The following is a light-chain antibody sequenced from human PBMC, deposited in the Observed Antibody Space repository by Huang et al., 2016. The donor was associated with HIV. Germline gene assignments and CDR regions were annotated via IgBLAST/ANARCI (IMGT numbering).Light chain of an antibody. V-gene: IGKV1-5*03. CDR2: KAS. CDR1: QSISNY. CDR3: QQCHTYPYT. J-gene: IGKJ2*01. Sequence: DVQMTQSPSTLLASVGDRVTITCRARQSISNYLAWYQQKPGKAPKLLIYKASNFNGGVPSRFSGRGSGTEFTLTISSLQPDDFATYFCQQCHTYPYTFGQGTKLEIK.